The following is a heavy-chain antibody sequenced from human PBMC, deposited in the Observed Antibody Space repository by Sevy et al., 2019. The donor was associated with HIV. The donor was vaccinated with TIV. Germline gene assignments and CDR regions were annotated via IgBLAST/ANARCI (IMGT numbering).Heavy chain of an antibody. CDR1: GFSFSSYG. CDR3: VKEGGGGGGDH. V-gene: IGHV3-30*02. D-gene: IGHD3-16*01. CDR2: IQYDGSNK. J-gene: IGHJ4*02. Sequence: GGSLRLSCAASGFSFSSYGMHWVRQAPGKGLEWMSYIQYDGSNKDYGDSVKGRFTISRDNSKNTLYLKMNSLRVEDTAVFYCVKEGGGGGGDHWGQGTLVTVSS.